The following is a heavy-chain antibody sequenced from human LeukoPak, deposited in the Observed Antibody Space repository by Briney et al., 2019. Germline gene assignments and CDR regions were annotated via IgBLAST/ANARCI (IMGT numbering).Heavy chain of an antibody. D-gene: IGHD6-13*01. CDR2: ISGSGGST. CDR3: AKVGSSWSLLGS. CDR1: GFTFSSYA. J-gene: IGHJ5*01. V-gene: IGHV3-23*01. Sequence: GGSLRLSCAASGFTFSSYAMTWVRQAPGKGLEWVSGISGSGGSTYYADSVKDRFTISRDNSKNTLYLQMDSLRAEDTAVYYCAKVGSSWSLLGSWGQGTLVTVSS.